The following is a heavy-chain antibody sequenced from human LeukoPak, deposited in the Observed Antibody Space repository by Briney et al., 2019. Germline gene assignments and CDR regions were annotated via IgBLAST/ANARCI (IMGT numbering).Heavy chain of an antibody. CDR3: ARRPYDYGDSSVTTGLRYYGMDV. D-gene: IGHD4-17*01. CDR1: GFTFSDYY. Sequence: GGSLRLSCAASGFTFSDYYMSWIRQAPGKGLEWASYISSSSSYTNYADSVKGRFTISRDNAKNSLYLQMNSLRAEDTAEYYCARRPYDYGDSSVTTGLRYYGMDVWGQGTTVTVSS. V-gene: IGHV3-11*03. CDR2: ISSSSSYT. J-gene: IGHJ6*02.